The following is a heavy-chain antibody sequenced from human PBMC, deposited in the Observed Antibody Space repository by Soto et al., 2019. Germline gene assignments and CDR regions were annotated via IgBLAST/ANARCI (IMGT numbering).Heavy chain of an antibody. Sequence: PSETLSLTCTVSGGSISSSSYYWGWIRQPPGKGLEWIGSIYYSGSTYYNPSLKSRVTISVDTSKNQFSLKLSSVTAADTAVYYCARQSEGIFVGYYYGMDVWGQGTTVTVSS. CDR1: GGSISSSSYY. CDR2: IYYSGST. CDR3: ARQSEGIFVGYYYGMDV. V-gene: IGHV4-39*01. J-gene: IGHJ6*02.